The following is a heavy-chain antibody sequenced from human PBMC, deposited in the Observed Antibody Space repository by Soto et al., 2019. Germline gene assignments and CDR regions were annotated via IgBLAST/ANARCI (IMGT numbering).Heavy chain of an antibody. Sequence: EVQLLESGGGLVQPGGSLRLSCAASGFTFSSYAMSWVRQAPGKGLEWVPAISGSGGSTYYADSVKGRFTISRDNSKNTLYLQMNSLRAEDTAVYYCAKGASGVLRYFDWLLAYWGQGTLVTVSS. CDR1: GFTFSSYA. V-gene: IGHV3-23*01. J-gene: IGHJ4*02. CDR2: ISGSGGST. CDR3: AKGASGVLRYFDWLLAY. D-gene: IGHD3-9*01.